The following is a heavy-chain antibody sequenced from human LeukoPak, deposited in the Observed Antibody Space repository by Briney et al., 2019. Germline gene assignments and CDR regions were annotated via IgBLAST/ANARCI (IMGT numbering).Heavy chain of an antibody. CDR2: INPSGGNT. V-gene: IGHV1-46*01. D-gene: IGHD2-21*02. Sequence: GASVKVSCKSSGYTFATYYMHWVRQAPGQGLEWMGIINPSGGNTNYAQKLQGRVTMTTDTSTSTAYMELRSLRSDDTAVYYCARVHSTVPEYFQHWGQGTLVTVSS. CDR3: ARVHSTVPEYFQH. CDR1: GYTFATYY. J-gene: IGHJ1*01.